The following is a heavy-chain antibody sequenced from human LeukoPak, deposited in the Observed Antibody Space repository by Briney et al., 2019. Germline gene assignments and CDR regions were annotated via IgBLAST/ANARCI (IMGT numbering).Heavy chain of an antibody. D-gene: IGHD2-2*01. CDR1: GFTFSSYS. J-gene: IGHJ4*02. Sequence: GGSLRLSCAASGFTFSSYSMSWVRQAPGKGLEWVSAISSSGGSTYYADSVKGRFTISRDNSKNTLYLQMNSLRAEDTAVYYCANLVVPAAPFYCWGKEALVTAS. V-gene: IGHV3-23*01. CDR2: ISSSGGST. CDR3: ANLVVPAAPFYC.